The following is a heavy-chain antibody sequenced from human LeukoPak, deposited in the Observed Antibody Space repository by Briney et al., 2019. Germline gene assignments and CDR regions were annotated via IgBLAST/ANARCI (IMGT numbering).Heavy chain of an antibody. J-gene: IGHJ4*02. Sequence: GGSLRLSCAASGFTFSSYWMSWVRQAPGKGLEWVANIKQDGSEKYYVDSVKGRFTISRDNAKNSLYLQMNSLRAEDTAVYYCARDLDYGDYGVSEDYFDYWGQGTLITASS. CDR2: IKQDGSEK. D-gene: IGHD4-17*01. CDR3: ARDLDYGDYGVSEDYFDY. V-gene: IGHV3-7*04. CDR1: GFTFSSYW.